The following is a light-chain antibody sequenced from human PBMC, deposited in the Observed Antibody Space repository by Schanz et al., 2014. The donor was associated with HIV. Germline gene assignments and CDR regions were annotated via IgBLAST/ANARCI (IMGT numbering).Light chain of an antibody. J-gene: IGLJ2*01. Sequence: QSALTQPASVSGSLGQAITISCTGTSSDVGGHKYVSWYQQHPGKAPKLMIYDVSNRPSGVSNRFSGSKSGNTASLTISGLQAEDEADYYCTSYTSSSTLGVFGGGTKLTVL. CDR1: SSDVGGHKY. V-gene: IGLV2-14*03. CDR3: TSYTSSSTLGV. CDR2: DVS.